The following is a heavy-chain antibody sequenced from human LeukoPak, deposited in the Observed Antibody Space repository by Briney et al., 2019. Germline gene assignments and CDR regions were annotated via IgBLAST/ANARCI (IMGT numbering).Heavy chain of an antibody. CDR1: GGSIRSGDYY. D-gene: IGHD3-10*01. CDR2: IYYSGST. J-gene: IGHJ4*02. CDR3: ARIGGITMVRGVPGYYFDY. Sequence: SETLSLTCTVSGGSIRSGDYYWSWIRQPPGKGLEWIGYIYYSGSTYYNPSLKSRVTISVDTSKNQFSLKLSSVTAADTAVYYCARIGGITMVRGVPGYYFDYWGQGTLVTVSS. V-gene: IGHV4-30-4*01.